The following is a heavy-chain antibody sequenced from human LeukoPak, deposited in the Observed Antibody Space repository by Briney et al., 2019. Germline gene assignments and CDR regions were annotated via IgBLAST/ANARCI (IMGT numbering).Heavy chain of an antibody. J-gene: IGHJ4*02. D-gene: IGHD5-12*01. CDR1: GITVSTSY. CDR3: AKAENSGYALDY. Sequence: GGSLRLSCAASGITVSTSYMSWVRQAPGKGLEWVSVIYSSGNTLYADSVRGRFTISRDNSNNTLHLQMNSLRAEDTAVYYCAKAENSGYALDYWGQGTLVTVSS. CDR2: IYSSGNT. V-gene: IGHV3-53*01.